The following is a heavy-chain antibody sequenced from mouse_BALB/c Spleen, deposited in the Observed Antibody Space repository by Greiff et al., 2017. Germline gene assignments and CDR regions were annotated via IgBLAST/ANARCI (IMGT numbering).Heavy chain of an antibody. CDR3: ARHEGYGTSFAY. CDR2: FYPGSGSI. D-gene: IGHD1-1*01. J-gene: IGHJ3*01. Sequence: VKLVESGAGLVKPGASVKLSCKASGYTFTEYIIHWVKQRSGQGLEWIGWFYPGSGSIKYNEKFKDKATLTADKSSSTVYMELSRLTSEDSAVYFCARHEGYGTSFAYWGQGTLVTVSA. V-gene: IGHV1-62-2*01. CDR1: GYTFTEYI.